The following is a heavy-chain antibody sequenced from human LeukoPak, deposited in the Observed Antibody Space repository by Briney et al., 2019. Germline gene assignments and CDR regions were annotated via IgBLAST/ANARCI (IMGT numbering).Heavy chain of an antibody. CDR2: INPNSGGT. V-gene: IGHV1-2*02. J-gene: IGHJ4*02. CDR1: GYTFTGYY. Sequence: GASVKVSCKASGYTFTGYYMHWVRQAPGQGLEWMGWINPNSGGTNYAQKFQGRVTMTRDTSISTAYMELSRLRSDDTAVYYCARETLGYYSGGSCYSGLYYWGQGTLVTVSS. CDR3: ARETLGYYSGGSCYSGLYY. D-gene: IGHD2-15*01.